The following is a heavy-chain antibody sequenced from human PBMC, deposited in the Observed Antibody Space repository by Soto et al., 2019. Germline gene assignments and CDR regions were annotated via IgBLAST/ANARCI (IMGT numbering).Heavy chain of an antibody. J-gene: IGHJ6*02. D-gene: IGHD1-26*01. CDR1: GYIFTGYF. Sequence: GASVKVSCKASGYIFTGYFIQWLRQAPGQGLEWMGWINPNTSDTNYGQKFQGRVTITGDMSTTTAYMDLNSLQSDDTAVYYCAGSRPSGTWYSGSYFDYNYGMDVWGQGTTVTVSS. V-gene: IGHV1-2*02. CDR3: AGSRPSGTWYSGSYFDYNYGMDV. CDR2: INPNTSDT.